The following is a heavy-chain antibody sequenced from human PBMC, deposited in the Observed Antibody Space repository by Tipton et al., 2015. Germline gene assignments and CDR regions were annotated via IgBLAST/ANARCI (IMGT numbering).Heavy chain of an antibody. V-gene: IGHV4-59*01. CDR1: SDSISKYY. Sequence: TLYLTCSVSSDSISKYYWSWIRQPPGKELEWIGYIQYSGSTNYNPSLKSRVTISVDTSKTQFSLKMSSVTASDTAVYYCARARGRHGGLFDSWGQGILVTLST. D-gene: IGHD4-23*01. CDR3: ARARGRHGGLFDS. J-gene: IGHJ4*02. CDR2: IQYSGST.